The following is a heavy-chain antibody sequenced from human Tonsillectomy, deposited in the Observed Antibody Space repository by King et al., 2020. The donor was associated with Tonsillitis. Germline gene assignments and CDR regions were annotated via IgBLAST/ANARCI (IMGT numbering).Heavy chain of an antibody. D-gene: IGHD4-11*01. Sequence: VQLVESGGGLVQPGGSLRLSCSASGFTFSSYWMHWVRQAPGKGLVWVSRINSDGSSTSYADSLKGRFTISRDNAKNTLYLQMNSLRAEETAVYYCARSDYSKDAFDIWGQGTMVTVSS. CDR1: GFTFSSYW. J-gene: IGHJ3*02. V-gene: IGHV3-74*01. CDR2: INSDGSST. CDR3: ARSDYSKDAFDI.